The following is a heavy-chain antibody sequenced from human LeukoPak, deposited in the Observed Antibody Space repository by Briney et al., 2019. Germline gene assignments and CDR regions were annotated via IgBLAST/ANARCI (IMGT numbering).Heavy chain of an antibody. Sequence: SEALSLTCTVSAGSITSHDYYWSWIRQAPGKGLEWIGYTHNSGSTFYNPSLKSRFTISVDTSKNQFSLKVRSVTATDTAVYYCAREGHDFWSGSRGWFDPWGPGTLVTVSS. D-gene: IGHD3-3*01. V-gene: IGHV4-30-4*01. CDR1: AGSITSHDYY. CDR2: THNSGST. CDR3: AREGHDFWSGSRGWFDP. J-gene: IGHJ5*02.